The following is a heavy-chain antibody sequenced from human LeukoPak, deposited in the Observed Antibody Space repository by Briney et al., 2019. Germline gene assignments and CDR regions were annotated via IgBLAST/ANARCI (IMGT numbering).Heavy chain of an antibody. V-gene: IGHV5-51*01. J-gene: IGHJ4*02. CDR3: ARHRMATVPDY. D-gene: IGHD5-24*01. CDR1: GYSFTSYW. CDR2: IYPGDSDT. Sequence: GESLKISCKSSGYSFTSYWIGWVRQMPGKGLEWMGIIYPGDSDTRYSPSFQGQVTISADKSISTAYLQWSSLKASDTAIYYCARHRMATVPDYWGQGTLVTVSS.